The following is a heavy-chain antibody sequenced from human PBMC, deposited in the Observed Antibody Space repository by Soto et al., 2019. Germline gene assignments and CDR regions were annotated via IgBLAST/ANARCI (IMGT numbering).Heavy chain of an antibody. J-gene: IGHJ4*02. Sequence: ASVKVSCKSSGYTFTTYTMHWVRQAPGQRLEWMGWINPGRGNTKYSENFQGRVAFTRDTSASTAYMELSSLTSEDTAIYYCARTYYENTAYYPDFWGQGNLVTVS. V-gene: IGHV1-3*01. D-gene: IGHD3-22*01. CDR1: GYTFTTYT. CDR3: ARTYYENTAYYPDF. CDR2: INPGRGNT.